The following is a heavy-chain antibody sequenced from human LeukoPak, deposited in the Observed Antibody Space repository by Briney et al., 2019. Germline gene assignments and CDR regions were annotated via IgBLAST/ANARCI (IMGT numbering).Heavy chain of an antibody. Sequence: PGGSLRLSCAASGFTFSSYEMNWVRQAPGKGLEWVSYISSSGTTIYYADSVKGRFTISRDNAKNSLYLQMNSLRAEDTAVYYCARDASFGGRGNDYWGQGTLVTVSS. CDR1: GFTFSSYE. V-gene: IGHV3-48*03. J-gene: IGHJ4*02. CDR2: ISSSGTTI. CDR3: ARDASFGGRGNDY. D-gene: IGHD3-16*01.